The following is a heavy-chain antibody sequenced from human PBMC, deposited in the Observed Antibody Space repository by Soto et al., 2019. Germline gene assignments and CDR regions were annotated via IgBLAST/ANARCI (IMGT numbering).Heavy chain of an antibody. V-gene: IGHV3-13*01. CDR3: ARVMRWLQGPPFGYDY. CDR1: GFTFSSYD. CDR2: IGTAGDT. D-gene: IGHD5-12*01. J-gene: IGHJ4*02. Sequence: GGSLRLSCVASGFTFSSYDMHWVRQATGKGLEWVSAIGTAGDTYYPGSVKGRFTISRENAKNSLYLQMNNLRAEDTAVYYCARVMRWLQGPPFGYDYWGQGTLVTVSS.